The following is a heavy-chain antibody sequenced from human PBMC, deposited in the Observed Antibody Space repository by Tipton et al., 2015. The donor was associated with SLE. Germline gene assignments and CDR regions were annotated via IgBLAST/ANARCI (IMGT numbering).Heavy chain of an antibody. CDR1: GGSFSGYY. CDR3: ASLDYGGH. J-gene: IGHJ1*01. D-gene: IGHD4-23*01. CDR2: INHSGST. Sequence: TLSLTCAVYGGSFSGYYWSWIRQPPGKGLEWIGEINHSGSTNYNPSLKSRVTISVDTSKNQFSLKLSPVTAADTAVYYCASLDYGGHWGQGTLVTVTS. V-gene: IGHV4-34*01.